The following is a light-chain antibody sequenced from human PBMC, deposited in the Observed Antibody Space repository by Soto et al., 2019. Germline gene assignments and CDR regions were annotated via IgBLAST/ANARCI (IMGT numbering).Light chain of an antibody. CDR1: QTISSY. CDR3: QQSSNIPYT. J-gene: IGKJ2*01. Sequence: DIQMTQSPSSLSASEGDRVTITCRASQTISSYLNWYQQSPGKAPKLLIYAASSLQSGFPSRFSGSGSGTDFTLTISSLQPEDFETYYCQQSSNIPYTFGQGTKLEIK. V-gene: IGKV1-39*01. CDR2: AAS.